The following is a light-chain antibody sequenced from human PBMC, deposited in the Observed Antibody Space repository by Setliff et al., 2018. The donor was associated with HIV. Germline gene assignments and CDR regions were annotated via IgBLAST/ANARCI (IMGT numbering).Light chain of an antibody. CDR3: SSYTSASTLVYV. J-gene: IGLJ1*01. V-gene: IGLV2-14*01. CDR1: SRDAGDYDY. Sequence: QSALTQPASVSGSLGQSITISCTGASRDAGDYDYVSWYQQHPGKVPKLLIYGVSSRPSGVSDRFSGSRTGNTASLTISGLQDDDDADYYCSSYTSASTLVYVFGTGTKVTVL. CDR2: GVS.